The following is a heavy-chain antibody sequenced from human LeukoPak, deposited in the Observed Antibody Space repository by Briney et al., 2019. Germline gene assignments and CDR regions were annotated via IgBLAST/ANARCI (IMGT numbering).Heavy chain of an antibody. CDR1: GFTFSSYS. CDR2: ISSSSSYI. CDR3: ARDRGDYYDSSGYYPGYFDY. J-gene: IGHJ4*02. V-gene: IGHV3-21*01. Sequence: PGGSLRLSCAASGFTFSSYSMNWVRQAPGKGLEWVSSISSSSSYIYYADSVKGRFTISRDNAMNSLYLQMNSLRAEDTAVYYCARDRGDYYDSSGYYPGYFDYWGQGTLVTVSS. D-gene: IGHD3-22*01.